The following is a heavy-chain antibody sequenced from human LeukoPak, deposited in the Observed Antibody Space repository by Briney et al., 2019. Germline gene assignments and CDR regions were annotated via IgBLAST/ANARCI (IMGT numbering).Heavy chain of an antibody. V-gene: IGHV1-3*01. J-gene: IGHJ4*02. D-gene: IGHD5-18*01. CDR2: INAGNGNT. CDR1: GYTFTSYA. CDR3: ARHTAMDDFDY. Sequence: ASVKVSCKASGYTFTSYAIHWVRQAPGQRLEWMGWINAGNGNTKYSQKFQGRVTITRDTSASTAYMELSSLRSDDTAVYYCARHTAMDDFDYWGQGTLVTVSS.